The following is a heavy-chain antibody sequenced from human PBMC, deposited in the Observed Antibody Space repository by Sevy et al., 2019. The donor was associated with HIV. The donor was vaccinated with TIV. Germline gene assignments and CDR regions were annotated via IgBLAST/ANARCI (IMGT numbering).Heavy chain of an antibody. CDR1: GFIFNSQD. J-gene: IGHJ6*02. CDR2: IRYDGNDK. Sequence: GGSLRLSCLASGFIFNSQDMHWVRQTPGKGLEWVAFIRYDGNDKYYVDSVKGRFTISRDNSKNTLYLQMNSLRAGDSGIYYCAKEGYYDILTGHHVGGMDVWGQGTTVTVSS. D-gene: IGHD3-9*01. CDR3: AKEGYYDILTGHHVGGMDV. V-gene: IGHV3-30*02.